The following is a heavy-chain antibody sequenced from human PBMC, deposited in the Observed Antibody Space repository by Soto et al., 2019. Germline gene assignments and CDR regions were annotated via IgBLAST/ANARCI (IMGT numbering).Heavy chain of an antibody. CDR3: ARDFGGPGYCTNGVCRTIKSIAAAGSYDY. V-gene: IGHV1-3*01. CDR2: INAGNGNT. Sequence: ASVKVSCKASGYTFTSYAMHWVRQAPGQRLEWMGWINAGNGNTKYSQKFQGRVTITRDTSASTAYMELSSLRSEDTAVYYCARDFGGPGYCTNGVCRTIKSIAAAGSYDYWGQGTLVTVSS. J-gene: IGHJ4*02. D-gene: IGHD2-8*01. CDR1: GYTFTSYA.